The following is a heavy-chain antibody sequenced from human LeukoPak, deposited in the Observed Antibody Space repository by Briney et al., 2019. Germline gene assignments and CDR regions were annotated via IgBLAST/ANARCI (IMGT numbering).Heavy chain of an antibody. CDR2: IYYSGST. CDR1: GGSISSYY. Sequence: SETLSLTCTVSGGSISSYYWSWIRQPPGKGLEWIGYIYYSGSTNYNPSLKSRVTISVDTSKNQFSLKLSSVTAADTAVYYCARALSSDFQHWGRGTLVTVSS. CDR3: ARALSSDFQH. D-gene: IGHD3-16*02. J-gene: IGHJ1*01. V-gene: IGHV4-59*01.